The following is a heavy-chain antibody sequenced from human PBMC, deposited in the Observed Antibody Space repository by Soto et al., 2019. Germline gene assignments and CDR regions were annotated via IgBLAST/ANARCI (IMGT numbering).Heavy chain of an antibody. CDR3: ARVGGSGYDHYYGMDV. V-gene: IGHV1-2*04. Sequence: GASVKVSCKASGYTFTGYYMHWVRQAPGQGLEWMGWINPNSGGTNYAQKFQGWVTMTRDTSISTAYMELSRLRSDDTAVYYCARVGGSGYDHYYGMDVWGQGTTVTVSS. J-gene: IGHJ6*02. D-gene: IGHD5-12*01. CDR1: GYTFTGYY. CDR2: INPNSGGT.